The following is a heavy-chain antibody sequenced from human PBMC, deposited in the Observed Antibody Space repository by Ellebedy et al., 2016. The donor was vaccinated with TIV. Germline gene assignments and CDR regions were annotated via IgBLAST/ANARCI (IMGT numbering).Heavy chain of an antibody. Sequence: GESLKISXAASGFTFSSYSMNWVRQDPGKGLEWVSSISSSSSYIYYADSVKGRFTISRDNAKNSLYLQMNSLRAEDTAVYYCARGSRVTRFREAWFDPWGQGTLVTVSS. D-gene: IGHD4-11*01. CDR1: GFTFSSYS. CDR3: ARGSRVTRFREAWFDP. CDR2: ISSSSSYI. J-gene: IGHJ5*02. V-gene: IGHV3-21*04.